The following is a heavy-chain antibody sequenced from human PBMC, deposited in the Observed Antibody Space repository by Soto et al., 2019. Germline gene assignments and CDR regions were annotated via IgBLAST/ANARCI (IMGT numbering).Heavy chain of an antibody. D-gene: IGHD3-22*01. J-gene: IGHJ6*02. CDR1: GYSFTSYW. V-gene: IGHV5-51*01. CDR2: IYPGDSDT. CDR3: GRWGTMYYYDSSAGGDYYGMDV. Sequence: GESLKIACKGSGYSFTSYWIGWVRQMPGKGLEWMGIIYPGDSDTRYSPSFQGQVTTTADKSIGAGYLQWSRLQSSDSALYSCGRWGTMYYYDSSAGGDYYGMDVWGQGTTVNVSS.